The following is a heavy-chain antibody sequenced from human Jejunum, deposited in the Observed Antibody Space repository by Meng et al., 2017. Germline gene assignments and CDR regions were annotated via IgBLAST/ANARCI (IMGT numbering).Heavy chain of an antibody. Sequence: QVKLQQWGAGLLKPSETLSLNCAVYGVSISDYYWTWIRQPPGKGLEWIGEINDSGSTNYNPSLKSRVTISGDTSKGQFYLRVSSVTAADTAVYYCARGNEFSNYGADFWGQGTLVTVSS. D-gene: IGHD4-11*01. J-gene: IGHJ4*02. V-gene: IGHV4-34*01. CDR1: GVSISDYY. CDR3: ARGNEFSNYGADF. CDR2: INDSGST.